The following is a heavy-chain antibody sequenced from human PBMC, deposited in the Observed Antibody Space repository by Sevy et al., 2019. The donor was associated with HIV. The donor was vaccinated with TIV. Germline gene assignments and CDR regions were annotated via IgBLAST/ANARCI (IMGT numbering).Heavy chain of an antibody. CDR3: ARVPSTGRYGMDV. CDR2: ISSSSSTI. CDR1: GFTSSTYS. D-gene: IGHD3-10*01. Sequence: GGSLRLSCAASGFTSSTYSMNWVRQAPGKGLEWVSYISSSSSTIYYADSVRGRFTISRDNAKNSLYLQMNSLRADDTAVYYCARVPSTGRYGMDVWGQGTTVTVSS. J-gene: IGHJ6*02. V-gene: IGHV3-48*01.